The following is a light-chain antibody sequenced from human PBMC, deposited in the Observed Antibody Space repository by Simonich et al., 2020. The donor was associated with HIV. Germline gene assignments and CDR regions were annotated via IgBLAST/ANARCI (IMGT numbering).Light chain of an antibody. J-gene: IGLJ3*02. CDR1: SSDVGGYNY. Sequence: QSALTQPASVSGSPGQSITISYPGTSSDVGGYNYVSWYQQHPGKAPKLIIYDVSKRPSGVSNRFSGSKSGNTASLTISGLQADDEADYYCSSYTSSSTWVFGGGTKLTVL. CDR2: DVS. V-gene: IGLV2-14*03. CDR3: SSYTSSSTWV.